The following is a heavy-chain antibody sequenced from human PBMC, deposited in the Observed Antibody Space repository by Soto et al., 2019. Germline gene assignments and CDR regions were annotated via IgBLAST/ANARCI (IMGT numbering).Heavy chain of an antibody. J-gene: IGHJ6*03. Sequence: EVQLVESGGGLVQPGGSLRLSCAASGFTVSSNYMTWVRQAPGKGLEWVSLIQSGGRTYYAGSVKGRFTISRDNSKNTLFLQMNSLRVEDTAVYYCARVDVHCSGGRCYGVPMDVGGKGTTVTVSS. CDR1: GFTVSSNY. D-gene: IGHD2-15*01. CDR3: ARVDVHCSGGRCYGVPMDV. V-gene: IGHV3-66*01. CDR2: IQSGGRT.